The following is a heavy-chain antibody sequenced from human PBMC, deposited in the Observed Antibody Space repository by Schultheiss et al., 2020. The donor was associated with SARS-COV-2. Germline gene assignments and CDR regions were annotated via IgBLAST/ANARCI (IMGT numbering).Heavy chain of an antibody. D-gene: IGHD2-15*01. CDR2: ISYDGSDQ. V-gene: IGHV3-30*04. Sequence: GESLKISCAASGFTFSSYAMHWVRQAPGKGLEWVAVISYDGSDQNYDESVKGRFTVSRDNSKKTMYLQMNSLRGEDTAVYYCARVRGGGDFDYWGQGTLVTVSS. J-gene: IGHJ4*02. CDR3: ARVRGGGDFDY. CDR1: GFTFSSYA.